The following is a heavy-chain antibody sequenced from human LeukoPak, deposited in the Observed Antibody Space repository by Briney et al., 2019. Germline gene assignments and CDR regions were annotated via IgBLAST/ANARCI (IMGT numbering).Heavy chain of an antibody. D-gene: IGHD1-26*01. CDR1: GGSISSGGYY. CDR3: ARFIYRAYYYYYGMDV. J-gene: IGHJ6*04. Sequence: SQTLSLTCTVSGGSISSGGYYCSWIRQHPGKGLEWIGYIYYSGSTYYNPSLKSRVTISVDTSKNQFSLKLSSVTAADTAVYYCARFIYRAYYYYYGMDVWGKGTTVTVSS. CDR2: IYYSGST. V-gene: IGHV4-31*03.